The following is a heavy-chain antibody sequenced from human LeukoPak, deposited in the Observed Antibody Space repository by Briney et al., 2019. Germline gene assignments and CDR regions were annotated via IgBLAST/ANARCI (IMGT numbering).Heavy chain of an antibody. CDR2: VKSKIDGGAA. V-gene: IGHV3-15*07. Sequence: GGSLRLSCAASGFTFNIAWMSWVRQAPGKGLEWVGRVKSKIDGGAADYAAPVKGRFSISRDDSKNTLYLQMNSLKTEDTAVYYCATVGDLQFTSDYWGQGTLVTVSS. D-gene: IGHD2-21*02. J-gene: IGHJ4*02. CDR3: ATVGDLQFTSDY. CDR1: GFTFNIAW.